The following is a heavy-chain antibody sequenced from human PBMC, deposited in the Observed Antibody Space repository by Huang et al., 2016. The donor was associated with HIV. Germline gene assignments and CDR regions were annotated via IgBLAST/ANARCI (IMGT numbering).Heavy chain of an antibody. CDR3: ARGQLGSYGDYDVLY. CDR1: GGTFSKYA. Sequence: QVQLVQSGAEVKTPGSSVKVSCKSSGGTFSKYALSWVRQAPGQGLEWMGGSIPRFGTPKYARKFKGRVTITADDDTSTTYVEVSSLRYEDTALYYCARGQLGSYGDYDVLYWGQGTLVTVSS. D-gene: IGHD4-17*01. V-gene: IGHV1-69*13. CDR2: SIPRFGTP. J-gene: IGHJ4*02.